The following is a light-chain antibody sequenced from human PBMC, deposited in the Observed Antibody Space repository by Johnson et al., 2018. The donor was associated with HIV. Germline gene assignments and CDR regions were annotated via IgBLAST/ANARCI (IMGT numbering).Light chain of an antibody. Sequence: QSVLTQPPSVSAAPGQKVTISCSGSNSNIGNNYVSWYQQLPGTAPKLLIYDSTNRPSGIPDRFSGSKSGPSATLGISGLQTGHEADYYCGTWDSRLNVYLFGPGTKVTVL. V-gene: IGLV1-51*01. CDR2: DST. J-gene: IGLJ1*01. CDR3: GTWDSRLNVYL. CDR1: NSNIGNNY.